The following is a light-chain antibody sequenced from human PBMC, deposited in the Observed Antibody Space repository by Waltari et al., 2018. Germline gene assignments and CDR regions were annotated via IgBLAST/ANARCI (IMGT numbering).Light chain of an antibody. CDR1: QTVLYRDNNKNY. CDR3: HQHYTTPWT. Sequence: DIVMTQSPDSLAVSLAERAAINCKSSQTVLYRDNNKNYLTWYQQKPGQPPKLLFSWASIRESGVPDRLSASGSGTDFTLTISSLQAEDVAVYYCHQHYTTPWTFGQGTKVEIK. J-gene: IGKJ1*01. V-gene: IGKV4-1*01. CDR2: WAS.